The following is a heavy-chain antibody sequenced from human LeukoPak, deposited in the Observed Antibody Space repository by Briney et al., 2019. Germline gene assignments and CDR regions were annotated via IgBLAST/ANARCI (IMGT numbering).Heavy chain of an antibody. CDR3: AKDGYGDDPPYFDY. V-gene: IGHV3-11*01. CDR2: ISSSASTI. J-gene: IGHJ4*02. Sequence: GGSLRLSCAASGFTFSDYYMSWIRQAPGKGLEWVSYISSSASTIYYADSVKGRFTISRDNSKNTLYLQMNSLRAEDTAVYYCAKDGYGDDPPYFDYWGQGTLVTVSS. CDR1: GFTFSDYY. D-gene: IGHD4-17*01.